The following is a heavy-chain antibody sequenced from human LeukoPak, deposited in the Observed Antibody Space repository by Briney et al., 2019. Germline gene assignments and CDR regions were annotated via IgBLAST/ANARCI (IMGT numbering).Heavy chain of an antibody. V-gene: IGHV3-48*02. CDR2: IGSGGSTI. J-gene: IGHJ4*02. Sequence: PGGSVRLSCAASGFILNTYPMNWVCQTPGKGLEWIAYIGSGGSTIYYADSVKGRLTVSSDNAKNSLFLQVNSLRDEDTAVYYCARDTRNWADYWGQGTLVTVSS. D-gene: IGHD7-27*01. CDR3: ARDTRNWADY. CDR1: GFILNTYP.